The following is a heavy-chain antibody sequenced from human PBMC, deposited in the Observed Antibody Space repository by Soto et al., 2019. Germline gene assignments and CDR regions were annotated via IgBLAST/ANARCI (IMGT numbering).Heavy chain of an antibody. Sequence: QVQLVQSGAEVKKPGSSVKVSCKASGGTFSSYAISWVRQAPGQGLEWMGGIIPIFGTANYAQKFQGRVTITADESTSTVYMELSSLRSEDTAVYYCAKTGYSSGWYGAYYYYGMDVWGQGTTVTVSS. D-gene: IGHD6-19*01. CDR2: IIPIFGTA. J-gene: IGHJ6*02. CDR3: AKTGYSSGWYGAYYYYGMDV. V-gene: IGHV1-69*01. CDR1: GGTFSSYA.